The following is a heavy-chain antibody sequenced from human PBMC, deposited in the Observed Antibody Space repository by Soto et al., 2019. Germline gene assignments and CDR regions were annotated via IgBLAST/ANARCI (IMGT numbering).Heavy chain of an antibody. Sequence: GESLKISCKGSGYSFTIYWISWVRQMPGKGLEWMGRIDPSDSYTNYSPSFQGHVTISADKSISTAYLQWSSLKASDTAMYYCASHYSSSHYGMDVWGQGTTVTVSS. CDR1: GYSFTIYW. J-gene: IGHJ6*02. CDR2: IDPSDSYT. CDR3: ASHYSSSHYGMDV. V-gene: IGHV5-10-1*01. D-gene: IGHD6-6*01.